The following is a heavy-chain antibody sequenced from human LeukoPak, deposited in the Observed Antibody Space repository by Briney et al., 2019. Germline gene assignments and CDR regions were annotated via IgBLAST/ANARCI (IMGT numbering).Heavy chain of an antibody. CDR1: GSSFSNYA. Sequence: AGGSLRLSCVASGSSFSNYAINWVRQAPGKGLEWVSAISGSGGTIFYADSVKGRFAISRDNSKNTLYLQMTSLRAEDTAVYYCAKTYVDTTFFDSWGQGTRVTVSS. CDR3: AKTYVDTTFFDS. J-gene: IGHJ4*02. V-gene: IGHV3-23*01. D-gene: IGHD5-18*01. CDR2: ISGSGGTI.